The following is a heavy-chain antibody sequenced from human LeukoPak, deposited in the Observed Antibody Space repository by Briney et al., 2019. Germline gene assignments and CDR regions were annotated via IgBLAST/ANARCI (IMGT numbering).Heavy chain of an antibody. CDR1: GGTFSSYA. D-gene: IGHD2-2*01. Sequence: SVKVSCKASGGTFSSYAISWVRQAPGQGLEWMGGIIPIFGTANYAQKFQGRVTITADESTSTTYMELSSLRSEDTAVYYCARIKVVPAAKNWFDPWGQGILVTVSS. CDR2: IIPIFGTA. CDR3: ARIKVVPAAKNWFDP. V-gene: IGHV1-69*13. J-gene: IGHJ5*02.